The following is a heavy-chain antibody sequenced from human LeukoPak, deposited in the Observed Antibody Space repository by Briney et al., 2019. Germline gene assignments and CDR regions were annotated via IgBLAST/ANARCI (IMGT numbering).Heavy chain of an antibody. V-gene: IGHV3-23*01. CDR2: ISGSGGST. Sequence: GGSLRLSCAASGFTFSSYAMSWVRQAPGKGLEWVSAISGSGGSTYYADSVKGRLTISRDNSKNTLYLQMNSLRAEDTAVYYCAPRSYCSGGSCYDFWGQGTLVTVSS. J-gene: IGHJ4*02. CDR1: GFTFSSYA. D-gene: IGHD2-15*01. CDR3: APRSYCSGGSCYDF.